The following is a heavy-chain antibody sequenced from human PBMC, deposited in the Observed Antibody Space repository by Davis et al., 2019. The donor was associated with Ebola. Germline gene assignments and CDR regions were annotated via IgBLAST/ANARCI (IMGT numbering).Heavy chain of an antibody. CDR3: AREDYYDSSGDY. J-gene: IGHJ4*02. Sequence: SVKVSCKASGGTFSSYSISWVRQAPGQGLEWMGRIIPILGIANYAQKFQGRVTITADKSTSTAYMELSSLRSEDTAVYYCAREDYYDSSGDYWGQGTLVTVSS. CDR1: GGTFSSYS. D-gene: IGHD3-22*01. CDR2: IIPILGIA. V-gene: IGHV1-69*04.